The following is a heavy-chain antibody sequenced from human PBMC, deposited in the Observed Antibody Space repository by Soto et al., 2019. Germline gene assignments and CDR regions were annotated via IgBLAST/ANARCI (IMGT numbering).Heavy chain of an antibody. V-gene: IGHV3-30-3*01. CDR3: AGDPYGDYGYYYGMDV. CDR1: GFTFSSYA. CDR2: ISYDGSNK. D-gene: IGHD4-17*01. Sequence: GGSLRLSCAASGFTFSSYAMHWVRQAPGKGLEWVAVISYDGSNKYYADSVKGRFTISRDNSKNTLYLQMNSLRAEDTAVYYCAGDPYGDYGYYYGMDVWGQGTTVTVSS. J-gene: IGHJ6*02.